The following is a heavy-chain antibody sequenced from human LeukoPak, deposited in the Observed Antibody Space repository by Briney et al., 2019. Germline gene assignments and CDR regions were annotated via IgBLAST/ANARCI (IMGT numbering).Heavy chain of an antibody. CDR2: IKQDGSEK. CDR3: ARAGSGTYHYYYGVDV. J-gene: IGHJ6*02. V-gene: IGHV3-7*03. D-gene: IGHD1-26*01. Sequence: PGGSLRLSCAASGFTFSSYWMSWVRQAPGKGLEWMANIKQDGSEKNYVDSVKGRFTISRDNAKKSLDLQMNSLRADDTAVYYCARAGSGTYHYYYGVDVWGQGTTVTVSS. CDR1: GFTFSSYW.